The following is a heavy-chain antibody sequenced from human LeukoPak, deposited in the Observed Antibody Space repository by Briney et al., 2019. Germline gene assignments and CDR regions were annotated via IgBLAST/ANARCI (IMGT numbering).Heavy chain of an antibody. CDR3: RTDRYGDYGDYIDY. Sequence: GASVKVSCKASGYTXTGYYMHWVRQAPGQGLEWMGWINSNSGGTNYAQKFQGRVTMTRDTSISTAYMELSRLRSDDTAVYYCRTDRYGDYGDYIDYWGQGTLVTVSS. CDR1: GYTXTGYY. D-gene: IGHD4-17*01. J-gene: IGHJ4*02. CDR2: INSNSGGT. V-gene: IGHV1-2*02.